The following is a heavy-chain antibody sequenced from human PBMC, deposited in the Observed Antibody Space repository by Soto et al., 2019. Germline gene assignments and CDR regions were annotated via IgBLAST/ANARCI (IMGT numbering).Heavy chain of an antibody. J-gene: IGHJ6*02. CDR3: ARVYDILTGYYYGMDV. Sequence: PLESLKVSCKCSGGSFTSYCICLIRHMHAKGLEWMGIIYTGDADTRYSPSFQGQVTISADNSKNTLYLQMNSLRAEDTAVYYCARVYDILTGYYYGMDVWGQGTTVTVSS. V-gene: IGHV5-51*01. CDR1: GGSFTSYC. D-gene: IGHD3-9*01. CDR2: IYTGDADT.